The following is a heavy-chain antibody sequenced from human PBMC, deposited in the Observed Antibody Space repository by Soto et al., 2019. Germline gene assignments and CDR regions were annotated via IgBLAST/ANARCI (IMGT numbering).Heavy chain of an antibody. CDR2: INHSGTT. Sequence: SETLSLPCAVYGGSFSGYYWSWIRQPPGRALEWIGEINHSGTTNNNPSLKSRVTISVDTSKNQFSLKESSVTAADSAVYYCARRTAGGWETYYNYWLDTRGQGTLVAASS. D-gene: IGHD3-10*01. CDR1: GGSFSGYY. CDR3: ARRTAGGWETYYNYWLDT. J-gene: IGHJ5*02. V-gene: IGHV4-34*01.